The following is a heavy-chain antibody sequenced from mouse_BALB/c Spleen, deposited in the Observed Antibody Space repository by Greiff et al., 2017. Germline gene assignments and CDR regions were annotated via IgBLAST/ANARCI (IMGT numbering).Heavy chain of an antibody. CDR3: AREGRSSGYAPFDY. CDR1: GYTFTSYW. D-gene: IGHD3-1*01. Sequence: VKLQESGPELVRPGASVKMSCKASGYTFTSYWMHWVKQRPGQGLEWIGMIDPSNSETRLNQKFKDKATLNVDKSSNTAYMQLSSLTSEDSAVYYCAREGRSSGYAPFDYWGQGTTLTVSS. CDR2: IDPSNSET. V-gene: IGHV1S127*01. J-gene: IGHJ2*01.